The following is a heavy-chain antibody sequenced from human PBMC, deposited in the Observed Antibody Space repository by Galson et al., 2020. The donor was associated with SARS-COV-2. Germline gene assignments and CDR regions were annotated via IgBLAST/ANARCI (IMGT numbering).Heavy chain of an antibody. V-gene: IGHV1-2*02. Sequence: ASVKVSCKASGYIFTGYYIHWVRQAPGQGLEWMGWINPNTGGTNYAQKFQGRVTMTRDTASTTAYMEVSSLRSDDTAVYYCARVRDMVRGVTVYNWFDPWGQGTLVTVSS. D-gene: IGHD3-10*01. CDR1: GYIFTGYY. CDR2: INPNTGGT. CDR3: ARVRDMVRGVTVYNWFDP. J-gene: IGHJ5*02.